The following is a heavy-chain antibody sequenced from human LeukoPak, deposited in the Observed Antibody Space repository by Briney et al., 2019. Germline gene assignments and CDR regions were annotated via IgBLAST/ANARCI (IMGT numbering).Heavy chain of an antibody. CDR2: ISAYNGNT. D-gene: IGHD5-12*01. CDR1: GYTFTSYG. J-gene: IGHJ6*03. V-gene: IGHV1-18*01. Sequence: GASVKVSCKASGYTFTSYGISWVRQAPGQGLEWMGWISAYNGNTNYAQKLQGRVTMTTDTSTSTAYMELRSLRSDDTAVYYCARDVWVIVATIGGSPYYYYYMDVWGKGTTVTVSS. CDR3: ARDVWVIVATIGGSPYYYYYMDV.